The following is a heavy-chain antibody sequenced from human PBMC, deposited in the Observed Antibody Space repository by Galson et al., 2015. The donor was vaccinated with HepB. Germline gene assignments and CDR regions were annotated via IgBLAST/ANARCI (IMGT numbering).Heavy chain of an antibody. V-gene: IGHV3-21*01. J-gene: IGHJ4*02. CDR2: ISTTHTYI. D-gene: IGHD3-22*01. CDR1: GFSFTSCS. Sequence: SLRLSCAASGFSFTSCSMNWVRQAPGKGLEWVSFISTTHTYIYYADSVTGRFTISRDNAKSSLYLQMNSLRAEDTAVYYCVRAFHDTSGHYWVNLDYWGQGALVTVSS. CDR3: VRAFHDTSGHYWVNLDY.